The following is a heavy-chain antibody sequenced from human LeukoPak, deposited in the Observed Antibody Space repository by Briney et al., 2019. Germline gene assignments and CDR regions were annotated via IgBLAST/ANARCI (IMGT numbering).Heavy chain of an antibody. Sequence: VASVRVSCKASGYTFTFYDIHWVRQASGQGLEWMGWMNPNTGNTAYAQKFQGRVTMTRDTSISTAYMELSRLRSDDTAVYYCARTARYSSSSRFYAFDIWGQGTMVTVSS. D-gene: IGHD6-6*01. CDR2: MNPNTGNT. CDR1: GYTFTFYD. CDR3: ARTARYSSSSRFYAFDI. V-gene: IGHV1-2*02. J-gene: IGHJ3*02.